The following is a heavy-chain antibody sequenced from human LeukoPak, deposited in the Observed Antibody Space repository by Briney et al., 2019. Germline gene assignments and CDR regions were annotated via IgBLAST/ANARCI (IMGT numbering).Heavy chain of an antibody. CDR2: IYYSGST. J-gene: IGHJ4*02. CDR1: GGSISSYY. Sequence: PSETLSLTCTVSGGSISSYYWSWIRQPPGKGLEWIGYIYYSGSTNYNPSLKSRVTISVDTSKNQFSLKLSSVTAADTAVYYCARLRPPADYWGQGTLVTVSS. V-gene: IGHV4-59*01. CDR3: ARLRPPADY.